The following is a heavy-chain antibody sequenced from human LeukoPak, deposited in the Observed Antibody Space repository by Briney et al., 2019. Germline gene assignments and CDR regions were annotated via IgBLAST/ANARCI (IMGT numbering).Heavy chain of an antibody. D-gene: IGHD3-3*01. J-gene: IGHJ4*02. CDR1: GFTFSSYA. CDR2: ISGSGGST. V-gene: IGHV3-23*01. CDR3: AKEEPYYDFWSGYYHPFDY. Sequence: GGSLRLSCAASGFTFSSYAMSWVRQAPGKGLEWGSAISGSGGSTYYADSVKGRFTISRDNSKNTLYLQMNSLRAEDTAVYYCAKEEPYYDFWSGYYHPFDYWGQGTLVTVSS.